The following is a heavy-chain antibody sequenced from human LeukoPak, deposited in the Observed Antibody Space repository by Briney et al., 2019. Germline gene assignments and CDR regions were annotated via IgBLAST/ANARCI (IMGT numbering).Heavy chain of an antibody. J-gene: IGHJ4*02. V-gene: IGHV1-2*02. Sequence: GASVKVSCKASGYTFTGYYMHWVRQAPGQGLEWMGWINPNSGGTNYAQKFQGRVTMTRDTSISTAYMELSRLRSDDTAVYYCARATPGGLHGYSFDYWGQGTVVTVYS. D-gene: IGHD5-24*01. CDR3: ARATPGGLHGYSFDY. CDR1: GYTFTGYY. CDR2: INPNSGGT.